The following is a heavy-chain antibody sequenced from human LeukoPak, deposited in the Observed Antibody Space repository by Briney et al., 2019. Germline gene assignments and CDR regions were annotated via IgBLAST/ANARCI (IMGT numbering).Heavy chain of an antibody. V-gene: IGHV5-51*01. Sequence: GESLKISCKASGYTFTNYWIGWVRHTPGKGLEWMGIIHPGDSDTRYRTSFQGQVTMSVDESTSTAYLHWTSLKASDTAIYYCARHAGCCTGGKCYSFYYFDYWGQGTLVTVSS. J-gene: IGHJ4*02. CDR2: IHPGDSDT. CDR3: ARHAGCCTGGKCYSFYYFDY. D-gene: IGHD2-15*01. CDR1: GYTFTNYW.